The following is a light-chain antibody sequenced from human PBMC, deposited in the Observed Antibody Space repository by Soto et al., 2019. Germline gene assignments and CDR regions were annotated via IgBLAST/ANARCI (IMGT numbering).Light chain of an antibody. CDR3: QQYGRTSWT. J-gene: IGKJ1*01. V-gene: IGKV3-20*01. CDR1: QSVDSS. CDR2: GAS. Sequence: DIVMTQSPDILSVSPGQRVILSCTTSQSVDSSLAWYQQLPGQAPRLLIYGASTRATGIPDRFSGSGSGTDFTLTISRLEPEDFAVYYCQQYGRTSWTFGQGT.